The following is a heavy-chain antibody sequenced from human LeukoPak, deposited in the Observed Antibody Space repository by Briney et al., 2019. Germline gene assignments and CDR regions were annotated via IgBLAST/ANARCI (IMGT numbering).Heavy chain of an antibody. D-gene: IGHD2-8*01. CDR3: ARSYCTNGVCYTIPYDAFDI. CDR1: GFTFSSYS. CDR2: ISSSSSYI. V-gene: IGHV3-21*01. J-gene: IGHJ3*02. Sequence: GGSLRLSCAASGFTFSSYSMNWVRQAPGKGPEWVSSISSSSSYIYYADSVKGRFTISRDNAKNSLYLQMNSLRAEDTAVYYCARSYCTNGVCYTIPYDAFDIWGQGTMVTVSS.